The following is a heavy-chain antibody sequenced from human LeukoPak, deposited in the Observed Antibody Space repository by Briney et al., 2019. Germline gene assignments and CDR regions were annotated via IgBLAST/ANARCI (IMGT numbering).Heavy chain of an antibody. V-gene: IGHV3-33*06. D-gene: IGHD3-10*01. Sequence: PGRSLRLSCAASGFTFNSYGMHWVRQAPGKGLEWVAVIWYDGSNKYYADSVKGRFTISRDNSKNTLYLQMNSLRAEDTAVYYCAKSIESEIYDYGSGSYLDYWGQGTLVTVSS. J-gene: IGHJ4*02. CDR2: IWYDGSNK. CDR3: AKSIESEIYDYGSGSYLDY. CDR1: GFTFNSYG.